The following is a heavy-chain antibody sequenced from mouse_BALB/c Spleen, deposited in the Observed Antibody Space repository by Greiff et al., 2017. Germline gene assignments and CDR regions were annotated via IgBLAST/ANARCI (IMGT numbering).Heavy chain of an antibody. Sequence: VQLQQSGAELAKPGASVKMSCKASGYTFTSYWMHWVKQRPGQGLEWIGYINPSTGYTEYNQKFKDKATLTADKSSSTAYMQLSSLTSEDSAVYYCNWAATDDWGEGTTLTVSS. CDR3: NWAATDD. CDR2: INPSTGYT. J-gene: IGHJ2*01. CDR1: GYTFTSYW. V-gene: IGHV1-7*01. D-gene: IGHD1-2*01.